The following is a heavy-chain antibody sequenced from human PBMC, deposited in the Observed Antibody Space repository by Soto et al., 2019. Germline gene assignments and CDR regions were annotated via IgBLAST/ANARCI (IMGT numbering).Heavy chain of an antibody. CDR1: GFSLSPSGVG. V-gene: IGHV2-5*02. J-gene: IGHJ4*02. CDR3: AHLPWKQLWPRAPVVN. CDR2: IFWDDDK. D-gene: IGHD5-18*01. Sequence: GSGPTLVNPTQTLTLTCTFSGFSLSPSGVGVGWIRQPPGKALEWLGIIFWDDDKRYRPSLKSRLTITKDTSKNQLVLTMTNMNPVDTATYYCAHLPWKQLWPRAPVVNWGQGTPVTVSS.